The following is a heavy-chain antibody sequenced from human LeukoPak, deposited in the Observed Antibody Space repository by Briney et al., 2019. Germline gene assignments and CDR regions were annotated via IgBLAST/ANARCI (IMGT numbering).Heavy chain of an antibody. CDR2: MNPNSGNT. D-gene: IGHD5-12*01. J-gene: IGHJ4*02. Sequence: ASVKVSCKASGYTFTSYDINWVRQATGQGLEWMGWMNPNSGNTGYAQKFQGRVTMTRNTSIGTAYMELSSLRSEDTAVYYCAREVYSGYGCFDYWGQGTLVTVSS. CDR3: AREVYSGYGCFDY. V-gene: IGHV1-8*01. CDR1: GYTFTSYD.